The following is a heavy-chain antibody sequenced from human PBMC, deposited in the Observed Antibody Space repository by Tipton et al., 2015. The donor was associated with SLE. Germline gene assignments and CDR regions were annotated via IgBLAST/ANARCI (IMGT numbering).Heavy chain of an antibody. CDR3: AGLELRYAGMDV. CDR2: ISGSGTRT. J-gene: IGHJ6*02. CDR1: GFTFSRHD. V-gene: IGHV3-23*01. Sequence: SLRLSCAASGFTFSRHDMSWVRQAPGKGLEWVSAISGSGTRTYYADSVKGRFTISRDNAKNSLFLQMNSLRDEDTDIYYCAGLELRYAGMDVWGQGTTVTVSS. D-gene: IGHD1-7*01.